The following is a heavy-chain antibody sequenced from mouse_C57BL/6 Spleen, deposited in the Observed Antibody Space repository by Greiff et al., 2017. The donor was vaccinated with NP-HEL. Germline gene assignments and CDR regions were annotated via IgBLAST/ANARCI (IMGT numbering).Heavy chain of an antibody. J-gene: IGHJ3*01. CDR3: VRHLDGGFAY. V-gene: IGHV10-1*01. Sequence: EVNLVESGGGLVQPKGSLKLSCAASGFSFNTYAMNWVRQAPGKGLEWVARIRSKSNNYATYYADSVKDRFTISRDDSESLLYLQMNNLKTEDTAMYYCVRHLDGGFAYWGQGTLVTVSA. CDR1: GFSFNTYA. CDR2: IRSKSNNYAT.